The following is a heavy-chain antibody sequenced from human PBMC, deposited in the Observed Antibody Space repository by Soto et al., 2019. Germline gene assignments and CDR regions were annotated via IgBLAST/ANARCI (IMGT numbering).Heavy chain of an antibody. V-gene: IGHV4-59*12. CDR1: GGSISSYY. CDR2: IYYSGST. CDR3: ARKRVVVVPAAMSKGWFDP. Sequence: SETLSLTCTVSGGSISSYYWSWIRQPPGKGLEWIGYIYYSGSTNYNPSLKSRVPISVDTSKNQFSLKLSSVTAADTAVYYCARKRVVVVPAAMSKGWFDPWGQGTLVTVSS. D-gene: IGHD2-2*01. J-gene: IGHJ5*02.